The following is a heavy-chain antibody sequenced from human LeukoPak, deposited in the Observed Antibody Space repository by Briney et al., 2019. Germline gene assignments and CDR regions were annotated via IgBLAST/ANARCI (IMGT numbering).Heavy chain of an antibody. J-gene: IGHJ6*03. CDR1: GFTFSSYW. D-gene: IGHD3-3*01. V-gene: IGHV3-7*01. CDR2: IKQDGSEK. Sequence: GGSLRLSCAASGFTFSSYWMSWVRQAPGKGLEWVANIKQDGSEKYYVDSVKGRFTISRDNAKNSLYLQMNSLRAEDTAVYYCARDYDFWSGYYTHYYYYMDVWGKGTTVTVSS. CDR3: ARDYDFWSGYYTHYYYYMDV.